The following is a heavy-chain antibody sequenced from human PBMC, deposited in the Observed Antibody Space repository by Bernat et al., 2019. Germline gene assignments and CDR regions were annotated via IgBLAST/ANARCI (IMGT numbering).Heavy chain of an antibody. V-gene: IGHV3-33*01. CDR2: IWYVESNQ. J-gene: IGHJ4*02. CDR1: GFTFSSYA. CDR3: ARPFPEYASGWCLDY. D-gene: IGHD6-19*01. Sequence: QVQLVESGGGVVQPGGSLRLSCAASGFTFSSYAMHWVRQAPGKGLEWVAVIWYVESNQHYADSVKGRFTISRDDSKNTLSLHMNSLRAEDTAVYYCARPFPEYASGWCLDYWGRGTLVTISS.